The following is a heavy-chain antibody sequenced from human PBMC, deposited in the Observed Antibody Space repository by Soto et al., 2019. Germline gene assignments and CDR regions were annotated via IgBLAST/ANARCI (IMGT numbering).Heavy chain of an antibody. V-gene: IGHV4-59*08. Sequence: SETLSLTCTVSGGSISSYYWSWIRQPPGKGLEWIGYIYYSGSTNYNPSLKSRVTISVDTSKNQFSLKLSSVTAADTAVYYCARLGSGHWFDPWGQGTLVTVSS. CDR1: GGSISSYY. CDR2: IYYSGST. CDR3: ARLGSGHWFDP. D-gene: IGHD3-16*01. J-gene: IGHJ5*02.